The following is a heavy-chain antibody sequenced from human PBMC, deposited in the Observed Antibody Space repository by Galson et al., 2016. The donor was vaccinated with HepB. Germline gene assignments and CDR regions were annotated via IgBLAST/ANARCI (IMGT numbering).Heavy chain of an antibody. CDR2: ISRSSSII. J-gene: IGHJ3*02. V-gene: IGHV3-48*02. Sequence: SLRLSCAASGFTFSYYSMNWVRQAPGKGLEWVSYISRSSSIIYYADSVKGRFTISRDNAKNSVYLQMNSLRDEDTAVYYCARGDGHNSYAFDIWGQGTMVTVSS. D-gene: IGHD5-24*01. CDR1: GFTFSYYS. CDR3: ARGDGHNSYAFDI.